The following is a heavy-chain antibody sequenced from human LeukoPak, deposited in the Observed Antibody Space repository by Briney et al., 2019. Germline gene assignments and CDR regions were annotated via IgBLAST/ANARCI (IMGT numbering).Heavy chain of an antibody. J-gene: IGHJ4*02. D-gene: IGHD1-26*01. V-gene: IGHV3-53*05. CDR1: GFTVSSNY. Sequence: GGSLRLSCAASGFTVSSNYMSWVRQAPGKGLEWVSAISGSGGSTYYADSVKGRFTISRDNSKNTLYLQMNSLRTEDTAVYYCAREVGPTDYWGQGTLVTVSS. CDR2: ISGSGGST. CDR3: AREVGPTDY.